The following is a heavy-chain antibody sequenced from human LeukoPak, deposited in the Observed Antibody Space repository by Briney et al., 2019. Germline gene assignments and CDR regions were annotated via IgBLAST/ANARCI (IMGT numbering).Heavy chain of an antibody. CDR3: AAAERWLQSRLYRVGGDFDY. CDR1: GYTFTSYY. J-gene: IGHJ4*02. CDR2: INPNSGDT. Sequence: ASVKVSCKASGYTFTSYYMHWVRQAPGQGLEWMGWINPNSGDTNYAQKFQGRVTMTRDTSTSTAYMELSRLRSDDTAVYYCAAAERWLQSRLYRVGGDFDYWGQGTLVTVSS. D-gene: IGHD5-12*01. V-gene: IGHV1-2*02.